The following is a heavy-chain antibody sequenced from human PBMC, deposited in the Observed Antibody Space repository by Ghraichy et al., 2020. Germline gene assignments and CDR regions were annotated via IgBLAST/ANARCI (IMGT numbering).Heavy chain of an antibody. Sequence: SQTLSLTCTVSGGSVSSGSYYWSWIRQPPGKGLEWIGYIYYSGSTNYNPSLKSRVTISVDTSKNQFSLKLSSVTAADTAVYYCARGSLEPAAKIPYGMDVWGQGTTVTVSS. CDR3: ARGSLEPAAKIPYGMDV. J-gene: IGHJ6*02. V-gene: IGHV4-61*01. D-gene: IGHD2-2*01. CDR1: GGSVSSGSYY. CDR2: IYYSGST.